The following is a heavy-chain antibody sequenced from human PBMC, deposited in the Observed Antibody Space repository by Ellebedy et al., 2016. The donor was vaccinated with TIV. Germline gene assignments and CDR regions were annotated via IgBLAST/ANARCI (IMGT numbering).Heavy chain of an antibody. CDR1: GFTFRSDW. Sequence: GGSLRLSCAASGFTFRSDWMSWVRQAPGKGLEWVANINGDGSKKYYVDSVKGRFTISRDNGKISVNLQMNRLRTEGTALYYFARDGAYGDYSPGYYGMDVWGQGTTVTVSS. V-gene: IGHV3-7*03. D-gene: IGHD4-17*01. CDR2: INGDGSKK. CDR3: ARDGAYGDYSPGYYGMDV. J-gene: IGHJ6*02.